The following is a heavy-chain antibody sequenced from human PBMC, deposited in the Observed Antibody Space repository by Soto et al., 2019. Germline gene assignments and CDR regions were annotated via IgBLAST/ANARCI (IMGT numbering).Heavy chain of an antibody. J-gene: IGHJ4*02. CDR3: ARQVHTGYSRD. D-gene: IGHD2-15*01. Sequence: ASVKVSCKASGYTFTSYYINWVRRAPGQGLEWVGWIDPASACTGPSQQLRGRVTLSREITTGTDYMELSRLTSADTAVYFCARQVHTGYSRDWGTGTKVTVSS. CDR2: IDPASACT. V-gene: IGHV1-8*01. CDR1: GYTFTSYY.